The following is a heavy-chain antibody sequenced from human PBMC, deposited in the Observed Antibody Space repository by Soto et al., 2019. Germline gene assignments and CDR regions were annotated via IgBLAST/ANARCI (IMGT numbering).Heavy chain of an antibody. V-gene: IGHV3-30*18. D-gene: IGHD3-3*02. CDR2: ISYDGGKK. CDR3: AKDHGYEHYFDYFDC. CDR1: GFIFTNYG. J-gene: IGHJ4*02. Sequence: GGSLRLSCAASGFIFTNYGMHWVRHAPGKGLEWVAVISYDGGKKYEADSVKGRFTISRDDSKSTLDLQMNSLRAEDTAVYYCAKDHGYEHYFDYFDCCGQGSPVTVSS.